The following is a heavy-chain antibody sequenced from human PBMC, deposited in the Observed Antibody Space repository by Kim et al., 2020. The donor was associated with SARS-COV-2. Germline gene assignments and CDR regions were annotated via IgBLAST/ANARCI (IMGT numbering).Heavy chain of an antibody. Sequence: ASVKVSCKASGYTFTSYAMNWVRQAPGQGLEWMGWINTNTGNPTYAQGFTGRFVFSLDTSVSTAYLQISSLKPEDTAVYYCARDYSNAFNYYYYMDVWGKGPRSPSP. CDR1: GYTFTSYA. CDR3: ARDYSNAFNYYYYMDV. CDR2: INTNTGNP. D-gene: IGHD4-4*01. J-gene: IGHJ6*03. V-gene: IGHV7-4-1*02.